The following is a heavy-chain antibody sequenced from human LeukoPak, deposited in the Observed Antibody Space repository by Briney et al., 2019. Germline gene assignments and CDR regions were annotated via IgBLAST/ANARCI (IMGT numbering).Heavy chain of an antibody. J-gene: IGHJ4*02. D-gene: IGHD4-17*01. Sequence: GGSLRLSCAASGFTFSSRWMGWVRQAPGKGLEWVANIRNDGLTQYYLDSVKGRFTISRDNAKDSLSLQMNSLRAEDTAVYFCTRHGDYCFDLWGQGTLVTVSS. CDR3: TRHGDYCFDL. CDR2: IRNDGLTQ. CDR1: GFTFSSRW. V-gene: IGHV3-7*01.